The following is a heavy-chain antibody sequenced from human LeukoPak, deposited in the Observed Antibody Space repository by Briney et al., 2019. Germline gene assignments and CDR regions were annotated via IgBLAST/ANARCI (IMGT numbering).Heavy chain of an antibody. J-gene: IGHJ4*02. CDR2: IYYSWST. V-gene: IGHV4-39*07. CDR1: GGSISSSSYY. D-gene: IGHD6-6*01. Sequence: PSETLSLTCAVSGGSISSSSYYWGWIRQPPGKGLEWIGSIYYSWSTYYNPSLKSRVTISVDTSKNQFSLKLSSVTAADTAVYYCARSVVDSPLEVMRYSSSYYFDYWGQGTLVTVSS. CDR3: ARSVVDSPLEVMRYSSSYYFDY.